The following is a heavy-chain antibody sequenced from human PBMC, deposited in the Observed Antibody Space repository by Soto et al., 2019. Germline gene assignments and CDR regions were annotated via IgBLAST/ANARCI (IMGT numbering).Heavy chain of an antibody. CDR2: ISYDGSNK. CDR1: GFTFSSYG. CDR3: AKGASVAATPDY. J-gene: IGHJ4*02. V-gene: IGHV3-30*18. D-gene: IGHD2-15*01. Sequence: QVQLVESGGGVVQPGRSLRLSCAASGFTFSSYGMHWVRQAPGKGLEWVAVISYDGSNKYYADSVKGRFTISRDNSKNTLYLQMNSLRAEDTAVYYCAKGASVAATPDYWGQGTLVTVSS.